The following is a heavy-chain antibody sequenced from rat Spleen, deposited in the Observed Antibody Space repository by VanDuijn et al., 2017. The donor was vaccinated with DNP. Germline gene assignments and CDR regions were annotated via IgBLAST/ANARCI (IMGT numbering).Heavy chain of an antibody. CDR3: ARDLLRWRRGFAY. V-gene: IGHV2-41*01. J-gene: IGHJ3*01. CDR2: IWNTGGT. D-gene: IGHD1-11*01. CDR1: GFSLTSYN. Sequence: QVLLKESGPGLLQPSQTLSLTCTVSGFSLTSYNVHWVRQPPGKDLEWMGVIWNTGGTQYNSALKTRLSISKDTSKSQVFLKMNSLQTEDTATYYCARDLLRWRRGFAYWGQGTLVTVS.